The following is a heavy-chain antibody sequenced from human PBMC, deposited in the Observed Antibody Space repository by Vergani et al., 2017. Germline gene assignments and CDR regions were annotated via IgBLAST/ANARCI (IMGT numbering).Heavy chain of an antibody. CDR1: GCSISSYY. J-gene: IGHJ5*02. D-gene: IGHD3-10*01. CDR3: ARDRITMVRGVIIHNWFDP. CDR2: IYYSGST. Sequence: QVQLQESGPGLVKPSETLSLTCTVSGCSISSYYWSWIRQPPGKGLEWIGYIYYSGSTNYNPSLKSRVTISVDTSKNQFSLKLSSVTAADTAVYYCARDRITMVRGVIIHNWFDPWGQGTLVTVSS. V-gene: IGHV4-59*01.